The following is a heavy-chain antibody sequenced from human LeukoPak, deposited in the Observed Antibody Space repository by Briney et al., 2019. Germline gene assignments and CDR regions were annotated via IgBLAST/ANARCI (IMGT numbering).Heavy chain of an antibody. V-gene: IGHV1-8*01. J-gene: IGHJ6*02. CDR3: TRGGDFYDLMSYAMDV. Sequence: ASVKVSCKTSGYSFTSYDINRVRQAPGQGLEWMGWMNPNNGNTGYAQRFQGRVTLTRDTSISEAYMELNSLTFDDTAVYFCTRGGDFYDLMSYAMDVWGQGTTVTVSS. CDR1: GYSFTSYD. CDR2: MNPNNGNT. D-gene: IGHD5/OR15-5a*01.